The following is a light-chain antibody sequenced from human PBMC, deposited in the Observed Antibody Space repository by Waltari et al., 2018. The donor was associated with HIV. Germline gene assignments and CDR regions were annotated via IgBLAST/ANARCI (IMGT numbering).Light chain of an antibody. CDR1: NIGSKT. V-gene: IGLV3-21*02. Sequence: SYVVSQPPSVSVAPGQTAGITCGGNNIGSKTVPWYQQKPGKAPVLVIYDDTDRPSGIPERFSDSSSGNTATLTITRVEAGDEADYYCQVWDTNTDHVIFGGGTKLTVL. CDR2: DDT. CDR3: QVWDTNTDHVI. J-gene: IGLJ2*01.